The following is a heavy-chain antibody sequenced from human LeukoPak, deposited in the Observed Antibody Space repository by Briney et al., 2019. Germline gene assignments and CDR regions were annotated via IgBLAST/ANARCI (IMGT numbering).Heavy chain of an antibody. CDR3: ARAAQHLDY. J-gene: IGHJ4*02. Sequence: GGSLRVSCAVSGINVSSNHMTWVRQAPGKGLEWVSVFYPGGNTYYTDSVKGRFTVSRDNPKNTLFLQMNSLRVEDTAVYYCARAAQHLDYWGQGTLVTVSS. CDR1: GINVSSNH. CDR2: FYPGGNT. V-gene: IGHV3-53*01.